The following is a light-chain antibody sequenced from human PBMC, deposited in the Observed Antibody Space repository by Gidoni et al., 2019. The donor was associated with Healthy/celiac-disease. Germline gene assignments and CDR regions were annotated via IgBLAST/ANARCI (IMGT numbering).Light chain of an antibody. V-gene: IGKV3-11*01. CDR1: QSVSSY. Sequence: ELVFTHSPATLSLSPGERATLSCRPSQSVSSYLAWYQQKPGQAPRLLIYDASNRATGIPARFSGSGSGTDFTLTISRLEPEDFAVYYCQQRSNWPLTFGPXTKVDIK. J-gene: IGKJ3*01. CDR2: DAS. CDR3: QQRSNWPLT.